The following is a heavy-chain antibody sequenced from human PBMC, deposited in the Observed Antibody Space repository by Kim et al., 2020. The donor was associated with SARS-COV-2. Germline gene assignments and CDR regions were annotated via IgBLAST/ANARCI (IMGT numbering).Heavy chain of an antibody. D-gene: IGHD3-10*01. Sequence: PSVQGQVTISADTSISTAYLQWSSLKASDTAMYYCARHVNDFGEGGPFDYWGQGTLVTVSS. V-gene: IGHV5-51*01. J-gene: IGHJ4*02. CDR3: ARHVNDFGEGGPFDY.